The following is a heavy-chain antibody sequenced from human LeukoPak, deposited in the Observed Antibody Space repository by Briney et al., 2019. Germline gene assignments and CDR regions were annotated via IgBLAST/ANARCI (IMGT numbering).Heavy chain of an antibody. CDR1: GGSISSYY. J-gene: IGHJ6*02. Sequence: PSETLSLTCTVSGGSISSYYWSWIRQPAGKGLEWIGRIYTSGSTNYNPSLKSRVTMSVDTSKNQFSLKLSSVTAADTAVYYCARDIVVVPAALGGSYYYGMDVWGQGTTVTVSS. CDR2: IYTSGST. V-gene: IGHV4-4*07. CDR3: ARDIVVVPAALGGSYYYGMDV. D-gene: IGHD2-2*01.